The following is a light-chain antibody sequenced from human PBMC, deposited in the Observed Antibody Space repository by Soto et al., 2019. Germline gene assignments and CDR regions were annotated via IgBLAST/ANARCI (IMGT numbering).Light chain of an antibody. J-gene: IGKJ1*01. CDR3: QQYNNWPWT. V-gene: IGKV3-15*01. CDR1: QSISGT. CDR2: GAS. Sequence: IVMAHSPATLSGSPGGIATLSCGASQSISGTLAWYQQKPGQAPRLLIYGASTRATSFPARFSGSGSGTDFTLTISSLQSEDFAVYYCQQYNNWPWTFGQGTKVDIK.